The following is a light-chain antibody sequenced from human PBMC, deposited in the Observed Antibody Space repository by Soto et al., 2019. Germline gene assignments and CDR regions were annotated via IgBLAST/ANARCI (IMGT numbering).Light chain of an antibody. Sequence: QSGLTQPASVSWSPGQSITISCTGTSSVIGAYNLVSWYQHYPGKAPKLMIYDVTNRPSGVSIRFSGSRAGNTASLTISGLKDEDEADYYCGSNAGTSTFVFGTGTKATVL. CDR3: GSNAGTSTFV. V-gene: IGLV2-23*02. CDR1: SSVIGAYNL. J-gene: IGLJ1*01. CDR2: DVT.